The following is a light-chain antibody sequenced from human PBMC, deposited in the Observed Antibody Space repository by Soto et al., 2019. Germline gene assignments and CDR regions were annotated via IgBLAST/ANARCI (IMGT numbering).Light chain of an antibody. J-gene: IGKJ5*01. CDR1: QSVSSH. Sequence: ELVMPQFPATLSVSPGEGATVSCRASQSVSSHLAWYQNKPGQAPRLLFYDASTRATGIPARVSVSGYGTEFTLTISRMKSEDVAVDDGQHYHGWTIAFGQVTRLEI. CDR2: DAS. V-gene: IGKV3-15*01. CDR3: QHYHGWTIA.